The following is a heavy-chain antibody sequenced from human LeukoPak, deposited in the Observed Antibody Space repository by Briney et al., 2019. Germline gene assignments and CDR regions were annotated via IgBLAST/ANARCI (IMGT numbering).Heavy chain of an antibody. D-gene: IGHD2-2*01. J-gene: IGHJ4*02. V-gene: IGHV3-23*01. Sequence: GGSLRLSCAASGFTFSSYAMSWVRQAPGKGLEWVSAISGSGGSTYYADSVKGRFTISRDNSKNTLYLQMNSLKIEDTAVYYCARFGCSSTWYGLDYWGQGALVTVSS. CDR3: ARFGCSSTWYGLDY. CDR1: GFTFSSYA. CDR2: ISGSGGST.